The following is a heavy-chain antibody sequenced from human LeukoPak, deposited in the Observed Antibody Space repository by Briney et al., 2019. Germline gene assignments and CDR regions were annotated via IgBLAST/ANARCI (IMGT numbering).Heavy chain of an antibody. CDR2: INAGNGNT. J-gene: IGHJ6*02. CDR1: GYTFTSYA. D-gene: IGHD2/OR15-2a*01. Sequence: ASVKVSCKASGYTFTSYAMHWVRQAPGQRLEWMGWINAGNGNTKYSQKFQGRVTITRDTSASTAYMELSSLRSEDTAVYYCARDGESDYYYGMDVWGQGTTVTVSS. V-gene: IGHV1-3*01. CDR3: ARDGESDYYYGMDV.